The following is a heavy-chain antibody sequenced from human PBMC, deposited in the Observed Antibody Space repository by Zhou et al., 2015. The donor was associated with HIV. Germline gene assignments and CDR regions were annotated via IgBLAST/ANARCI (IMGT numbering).Heavy chain of an antibody. CDR1: GGTFSSYT. Sequence: QVQLVQSGAEVKKPGSSVKVSCKASGGTFSSYTISWVRQAPGQGLEWMGRIIPILGIANYAQKFQGRVTITADKSTSTAYMELSSLRSEDTAVYYCAREMGDIVVVPAAMDNYYGMDVWGQGTTVTVSS. CDR2: IIPILGIA. D-gene: IGHD2-2*01. CDR3: AREMGDIVVVPAAMDNYYGMDV. V-gene: IGHV1-69*08. J-gene: IGHJ6*02.